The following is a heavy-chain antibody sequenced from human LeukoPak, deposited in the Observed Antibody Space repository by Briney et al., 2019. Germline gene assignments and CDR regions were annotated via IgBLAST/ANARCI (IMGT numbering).Heavy chain of an antibody. J-gene: IGHJ4*02. V-gene: IGHV3-48*01. D-gene: IGHD6-6*01. Sequence: GGSLRLSCAASGFTFSSYSMNWVRQAPGKGPEWVSYISSSSSTIYYADSVKGRFTISRDNAKNSLYLQMNSLRAEDTAVYYCARAYSSSSGIDPSTPEFDYWGQGTLVTVSS. CDR2: ISSSSSTI. CDR3: ARAYSSSSGIDPSTPEFDY. CDR1: GFTFSSYS.